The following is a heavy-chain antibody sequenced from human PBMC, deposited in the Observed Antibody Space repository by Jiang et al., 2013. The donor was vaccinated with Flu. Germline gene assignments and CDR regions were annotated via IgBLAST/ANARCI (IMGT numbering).Heavy chain of an antibody. D-gene: IGHD3-22*01. J-gene: IGHJ5*02. V-gene: IGHV3-30-3*01. CDR3: ARGTTMIVVVSPFDP. CDR1: GFTFSSYA. Sequence: AASGFTFSSYAMHWVRQAPGKGLEWVAVISYDGSNKYYADSVKGRFTISRDNSKNTLYLQMNSLRAEDTAVYYCARGTTMIVVVSPFDPWGQGTLVTVSS. CDR2: ISYDGSNK.